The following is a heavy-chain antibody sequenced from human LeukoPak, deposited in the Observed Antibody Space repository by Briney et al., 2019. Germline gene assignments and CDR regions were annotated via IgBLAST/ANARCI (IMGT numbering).Heavy chain of an antibody. CDR2: INPNSGGT. Sequence: SSVKVSCKASGYTFTGYYMHWVRQAPGQGLEWMGRINPNSGGTNYAQKFQGRVTMTRDTSISTAYMELSRLRSDDTAVYYCASTKTPSSVAFDIWGQGTMVTVSS. D-gene: IGHD4-23*01. CDR3: ASTKTPSSVAFDI. J-gene: IGHJ3*02. V-gene: IGHV1-2*06. CDR1: GYTFTGYY.